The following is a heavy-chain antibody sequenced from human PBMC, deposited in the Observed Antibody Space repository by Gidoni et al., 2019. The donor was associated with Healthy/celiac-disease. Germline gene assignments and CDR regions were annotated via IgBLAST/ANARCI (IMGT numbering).Heavy chain of an antibody. J-gene: IGHJ4*02. Sequence: QLQLQESGPGLVKPSETLSLTCTVSGGSISSSSYYWGWIRQPPGKGLEWIGSIYYSGSTYYNPSLKSRVTISVDTSKNQFSLKLSSVTAADTAVYYCARAPLIVVVPAAIGRLFDYWGQGTLVTVSS. D-gene: IGHD2-2*01. V-gene: IGHV4-39*01. CDR3: ARAPLIVVVPAAIGRLFDY. CDR1: GGSISSSSYY. CDR2: IYYSGST.